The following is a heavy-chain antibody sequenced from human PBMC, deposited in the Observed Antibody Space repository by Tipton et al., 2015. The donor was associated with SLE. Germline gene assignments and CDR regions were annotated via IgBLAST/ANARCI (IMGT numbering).Heavy chain of an antibody. J-gene: IGHJ1*01. V-gene: IGHV3-23*01. CDR3: AIFYSSSYFHY. CDR1: GFTFSSYA. Sequence: SLRLSCAASGFTFSSYAMSWVRQAPGKGLERVSAISDSGGSAYYADSVKGRFTVSRDNSKNTVYLQMNSLRAEDTAVYYCAIFYSSSYFHYWGQGTLVTVSS. CDR2: ISDSGGSA. D-gene: IGHD6-6*01.